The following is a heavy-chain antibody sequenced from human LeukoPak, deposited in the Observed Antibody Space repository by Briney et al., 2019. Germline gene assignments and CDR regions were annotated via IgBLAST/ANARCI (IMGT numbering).Heavy chain of an antibody. J-gene: IGHJ4*02. V-gene: IGHV3-48*03. D-gene: IGHD6-19*01. CDR2: ISSSGDTI. CDR3: AREIKRSSGWYDFDY. Sequence: GGSLRLSCAASGFTFSSYEMNWVRQAPGKGLEWVSYISSSGDTIYYADSVKGRFTISRDSAKNSLYLQMNSLRAEDTAVYYCAREIKRSSGWYDFDYWGQGTLVTVSS. CDR1: GFTFSSYE.